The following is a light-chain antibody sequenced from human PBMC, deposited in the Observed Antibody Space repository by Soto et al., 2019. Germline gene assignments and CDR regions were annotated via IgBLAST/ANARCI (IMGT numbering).Light chain of an antibody. CDR1: ISNIGTNF. CDR2: SNN. J-gene: IGLJ2*01. V-gene: IGLV1-44*01. Sequence: QSVLIQPPSASGTPGQRVTIYCSGSISNIGTNFVNWYQQLPGTAPKLLIYSNNQRPSGVPDRFSGSKSGTSASLAISGLQSEDESDYYCAAWDDSLNGVVFGGGTKLTVL. CDR3: AAWDDSLNGVV.